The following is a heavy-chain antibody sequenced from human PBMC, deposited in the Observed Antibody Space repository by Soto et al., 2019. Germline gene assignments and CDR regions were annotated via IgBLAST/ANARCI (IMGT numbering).Heavy chain of an antibody. CDR1: GFTFSSYW. CDR2: ISTDASST. J-gene: IGHJ1*01. V-gene: IGHV3-74*01. D-gene: IGHD2-21*01. Sequence: EVQLVESGGGLVQPGGSLRLSCAASGFTFSSYWMHWVRQAPGKGLVWVSSISTDASSTSYADPVKGRFTISRENAKNTLYLQMSXVXXXXXXXXXFARLPNKSPQNWGQGTLVIVSP. CDR3: ARLPNKSPQN.